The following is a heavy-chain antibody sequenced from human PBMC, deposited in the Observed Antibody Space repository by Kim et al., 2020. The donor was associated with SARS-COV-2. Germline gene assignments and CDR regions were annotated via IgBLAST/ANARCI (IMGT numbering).Heavy chain of an antibody. CDR3: TRDLRAGFDP. CDR1: GYPFMVYY. J-gene: IGHJ5*02. Sequence: ASVKVSCKASGYPFMVYYIQWVRQAPGQGLEWMGWINPRSGDSNYAQKFQGRVTLTRDTSITTAYMELSTLKYDDTAVYFCTRDLRAGFDPWGQGTLIPV. V-gene: IGHV1-2*02. CDR2: INPRSGDS. D-gene: IGHD6-19*01.